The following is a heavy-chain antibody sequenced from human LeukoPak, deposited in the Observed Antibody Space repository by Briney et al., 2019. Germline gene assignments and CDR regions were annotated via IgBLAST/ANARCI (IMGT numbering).Heavy chain of an antibody. CDR2: ISSSSSYI. J-gene: IGHJ3*02. CDR3: ARGASVVAGSDNAFDI. V-gene: IGHV3-21*01. Sequence: GGSLRLSCVASGFTFSSYWMSWVRQAPGKGLEWVSSISSSSSYIYYADSVKGRFTISRDNAKKSVHLQMNSLRAEDTALYYCARGASVVAGSDNAFDIWGQGTMVTVSS. D-gene: IGHD6-19*01. CDR1: GFTFSSYW.